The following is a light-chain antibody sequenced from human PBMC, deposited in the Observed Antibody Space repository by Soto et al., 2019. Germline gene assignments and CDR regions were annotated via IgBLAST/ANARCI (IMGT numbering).Light chain of an antibody. Sequence: QSVLTQPPSVSGAPGQRVTISCTGSTSNIGAGYDVNWYQQHPGTAPKLLIYDNTNRPSGVPDRFSGSKSGTSASLAITGLQAEDEADYYCQSYDRSLAGVFGGGTKLTVL. CDR2: DNT. J-gene: IGLJ3*02. V-gene: IGLV1-40*01. CDR1: TSNIGAGYD. CDR3: QSYDRSLAGV.